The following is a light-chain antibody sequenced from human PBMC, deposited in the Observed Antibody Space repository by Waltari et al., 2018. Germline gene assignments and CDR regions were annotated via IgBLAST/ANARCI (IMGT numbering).Light chain of an antibody. J-gene: IGLJ2*01. CDR3: QVWDSSNDHPVV. CDR1: DIGSQT. Sequence: SYVLTQPPSVSVAPGKTARVICGGNDIGSQTVHWYQQKPGQAPLVVISYDSDRPSGIPERFAGSNSGDTATLTIRRVEAGDEADYYCQVWDSSNDHPVVFGGGTKLTVL. V-gene: IGLV3-21*04. CDR2: YDS.